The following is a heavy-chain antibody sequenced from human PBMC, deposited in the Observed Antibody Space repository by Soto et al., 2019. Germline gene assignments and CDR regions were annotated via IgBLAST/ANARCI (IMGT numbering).Heavy chain of an antibody. CDR1: GFTLRNYA. CDR2: ISANDVGT. Sequence: GGSLRLSCEASGFTLRNYAMTWVRQAPGKGLEWVSLISANDVGTYYAESVKTRFTISTDQSRNTVYLQMDSLRADDTAIYYCAKAKNDYDWDNRPPFDYWGQGTLVTVPQ. CDR3: AKAKNDYDWDNRPPFDY. V-gene: IGHV3-23*01. J-gene: IGHJ4*02. D-gene: IGHD3-9*01.